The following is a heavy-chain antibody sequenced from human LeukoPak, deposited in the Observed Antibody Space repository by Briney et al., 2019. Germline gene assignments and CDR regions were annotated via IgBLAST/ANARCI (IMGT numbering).Heavy chain of an antibody. J-gene: IGHJ4*02. CDR2: ISSDGSRT. V-gene: IGHV3-74*01. CDR1: AFTFSNHW. Sequence: GGSLRLSCAASAFTFSNHWMHWVRQAPGKGLVWVSDISSDGSRTFYADSVKGRFIISRDNAKNTLYLQMNSLRAEDTAVYYCAMFCYVSGTTISWGQGTLVTVSS. CDR3: AMFCYVSGTTIS. D-gene: IGHD1-20*01.